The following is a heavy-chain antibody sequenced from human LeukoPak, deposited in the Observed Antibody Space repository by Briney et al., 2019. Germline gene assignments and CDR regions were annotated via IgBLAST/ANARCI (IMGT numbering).Heavy chain of an antibody. CDR2: IIPILGIA. J-gene: IGHJ4*02. CDR3: AREVSTLFDY. Sequence: SVKVSCKASGGTFSSYAISWVRQAPGQGLEWMGRIIPILGIANYAQKFQGRVTITTDESTSTAYMELSSLRSDDTAVYYCAREVSTLFDYWGQGTLVTVSS. V-gene: IGHV1-69*04. D-gene: IGHD5/OR15-5a*01. CDR1: GGTFSSYA.